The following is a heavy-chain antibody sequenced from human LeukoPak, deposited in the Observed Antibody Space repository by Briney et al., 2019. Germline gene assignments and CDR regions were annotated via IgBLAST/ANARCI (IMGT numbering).Heavy chain of an antibody. CDR2: INPNSGGT. CDR1: GCTFTGYY. Sequence: GASVKVSCKASGCTFTGYYMHWVRQAPGQGLEWMGRINPNSGGTNYAQKFQGRVTMTRDTSISTAYMELSRLRSDDTAVYYCARAARIAAAVTAEYFQHWGQGTLVTVSS. CDR3: ARAARIAAAVTAEYFQH. V-gene: IGHV1-2*06. D-gene: IGHD6-13*01. J-gene: IGHJ1*01.